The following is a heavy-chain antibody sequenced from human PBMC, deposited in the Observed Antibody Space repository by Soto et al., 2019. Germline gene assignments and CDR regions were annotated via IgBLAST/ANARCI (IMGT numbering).Heavy chain of an antibody. V-gene: IGHV4-4*02. J-gene: IGHJ4*02. Sequence: QVQLQESGPGLVKPSGTLSLTCAVSGGSISSSNWWSWVRQPPGKGLEWIGEIYHSGSTNYNPSLKIRVTISVDKSKNQFSLKLSSVTAADTAVYYCARAPVAGGGYFDYWGQGTLVTVSS. D-gene: IGHD6-19*01. CDR3: ARAPVAGGGYFDY. CDR1: GGSISSSNW. CDR2: IYHSGST.